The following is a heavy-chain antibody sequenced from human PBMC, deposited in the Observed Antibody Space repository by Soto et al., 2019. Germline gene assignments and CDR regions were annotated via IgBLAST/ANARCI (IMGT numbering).Heavy chain of an antibody. CDR2: INPSGGST. Sequence: ASVKVSCKASGYTFTNYYIHWVRQAPGLGLEWMGMINPSGGSTSYAQKFQGRVTMTRDTSTTTVYMDLSSLRSEDTALYYCARNDKSGLDYWGQGTLVTVSS. J-gene: IGHJ4*02. CDR3: ARNDKSGLDY. CDR1: GYTFTNYY. V-gene: IGHV1-46*01. D-gene: IGHD1-1*01.